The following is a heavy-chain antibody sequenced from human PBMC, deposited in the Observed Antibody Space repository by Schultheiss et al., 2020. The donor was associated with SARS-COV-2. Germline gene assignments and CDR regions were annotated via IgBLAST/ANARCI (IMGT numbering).Heavy chain of an antibody. CDR1: GYSFTSYW. J-gene: IGHJ5*02. V-gene: IGHV5-51*01. CDR3: ARRVLGYCSSTSCPNWFDP. D-gene: IGHD2-2*01. Sequence: GESLKISCKGSGYSFTSYWIGWVRQMPGKGLEWMGIIYPVDSDTRYSPSFQGQVTISADKSISTAYLQWSSLKASDTAMYYCARRVLGYCSSTSCPNWFDPWGQGTLVTVSS. CDR2: IYPVDSDT.